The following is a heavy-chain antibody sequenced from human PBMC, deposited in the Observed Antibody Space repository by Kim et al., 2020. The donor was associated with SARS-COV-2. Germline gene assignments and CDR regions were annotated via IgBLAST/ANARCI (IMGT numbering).Heavy chain of an antibody. D-gene: IGHD2-15*01. Sequence: RFTISRDNSKNTLYLQMNSLRAEDTAVYYCARGPDIVVVVAATPPSGMDVWGQGTTVTVSS. CDR3: ARGPDIVVVVAATPPSGMDV. J-gene: IGHJ6*02. V-gene: IGHV3-30*01.